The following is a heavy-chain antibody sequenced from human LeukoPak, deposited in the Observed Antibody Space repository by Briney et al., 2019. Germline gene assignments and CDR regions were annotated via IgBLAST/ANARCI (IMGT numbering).Heavy chain of an antibody. J-gene: IGHJ5*02. Sequence: ASAKVSCKASGYTFTDYYIHWVRQAPGQGLEWMGRINPNSGGTNYAQKFQGRVTMTRDTSISTAYLELSSPRSDDTAVYYCARDNSHVRFGDNWFDPWGQGTLVTVSS. CDR2: INPNSGGT. D-gene: IGHD3-10*01. V-gene: IGHV1-2*06. CDR1: GYTFTDYY. CDR3: ARDNSHVRFGDNWFDP.